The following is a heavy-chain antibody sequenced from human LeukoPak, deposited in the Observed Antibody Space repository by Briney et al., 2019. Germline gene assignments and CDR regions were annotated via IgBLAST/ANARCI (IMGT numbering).Heavy chain of an antibody. Sequence: SETLSLTCTVSGGSISSNYWTWVRQPPGKGLEWIGYIYYGGSTTYNPSLNSRGTISLDTSKNQFSLKLSSVTAADTAIYSCARRSYGYFAYWGQGTLVTVSS. V-gene: IGHV4-59*08. CDR3: ARRSYGYFAY. J-gene: IGHJ4*02. D-gene: IGHD5-18*01. CDR1: GGSISSNY. CDR2: IYYGGST.